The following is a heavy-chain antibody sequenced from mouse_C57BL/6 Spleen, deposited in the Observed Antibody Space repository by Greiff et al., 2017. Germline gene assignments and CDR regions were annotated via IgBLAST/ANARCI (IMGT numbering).Heavy chain of an antibody. Sequence: QVTLKVSGPGILQPSQTLSLTCSFSGFSLSTYGMGVGWIRPPSGMGLEWLEHSWWDDDTYYNPALKSRLTSSKDTSKDQVFLKIANVDTADTATYYCARSYYSGSSYYFDVWGTGTTVTVSS. J-gene: IGHJ1*03. CDR1: GFSLSTYGMG. CDR3: ARSYYSGSSYYFDV. CDR2: SWWDDDT. V-gene: IGHV8-8*01. D-gene: IGHD1-1*01.